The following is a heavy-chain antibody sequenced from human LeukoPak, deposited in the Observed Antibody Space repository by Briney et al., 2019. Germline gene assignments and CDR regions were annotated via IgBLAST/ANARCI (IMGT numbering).Heavy chain of an antibody. V-gene: IGHV4-4*07. CDR2: IHTTEST. D-gene: IGHD6-19*01. Sequence: KSSETLSLTCTLSGGSISSYYWSWIRQPAGKGLEWIGRIHTTESTNYNPSLKSRVTMSVDTSKNQFSLKLSSVTAADTAVYYCARHVMSGWPTYYYYYMDVWGKGTTVTVSS. CDR3: ARHVMSGWPTYYYYYMDV. J-gene: IGHJ6*03. CDR1: GGSISSYY.